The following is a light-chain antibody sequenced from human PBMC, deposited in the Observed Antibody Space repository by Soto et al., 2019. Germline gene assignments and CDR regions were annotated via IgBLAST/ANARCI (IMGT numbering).Light chain of an antibody. CDR2: AAS. CDR3: QQSYRTPPIT. V-gene: IGKV1-39*01. CDR1: QSISSY. J-gene: IGKJ5*01. Sequence: DIQMTQSPSSRSASVVDRVTITCRASQSISSYLNWYQQKPGKAPKLLIYAASSLQSGVPSRFSGSGSGTDFTLTISSLQPEDFATYYCQQSYRTPPITFGQGTRLEIK.